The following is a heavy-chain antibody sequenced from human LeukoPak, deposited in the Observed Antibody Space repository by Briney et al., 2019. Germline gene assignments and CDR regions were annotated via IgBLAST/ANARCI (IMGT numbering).Heavy chain of an antibody. V-gene: IGHV1-46*01. Sequence: ASVKVSCKASGYTFTNFHIHWVRQAPGQGLEWMGIIYPSGGTTTYAQKFQGRVTMTRDTSTTTVYMELSSLRSEDTSVYYCARTTSGYDMAPVDYWGQGTLVTVSS. D-gene: IGHD5-12*01. CDR1: GYTFTNFH. CDR3: ARTTSGYDMAPVDY. CDR2: IYPSGGTT. J-gene: IGHJ4*02.